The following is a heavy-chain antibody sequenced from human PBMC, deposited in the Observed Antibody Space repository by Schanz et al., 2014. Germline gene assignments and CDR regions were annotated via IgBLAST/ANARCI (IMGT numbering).Heavy chain of an antibody. V-gene: IGHV1-2*06. D-gene: IGHD3-10*01. CDR1: GYTFTDYY. J-gene: IGHJ5*02. CDR2: INPNSGGT. Sequence: QVQLVQSGSELKKPGASVKVSCKASGYTFTDYYMHWVRQAPGQGLEWMGRINPNSGGTNFAQKFQGRVTVTRDTSISTAYMELGSLRFDDTAVYYCAREGTIIRGLTGWFDPWGQGTLVTVSS. CDR3: AREGTIIRGLTGWFDP.